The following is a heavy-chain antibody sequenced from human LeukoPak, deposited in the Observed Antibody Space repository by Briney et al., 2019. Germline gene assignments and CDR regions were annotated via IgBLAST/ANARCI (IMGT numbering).Heavy chain of an antibody. CDR3: ARNQADRSGYCLAALDI. D-gene: IGHD3-22*01. CDR2: IYPGDSET. CDR1: GCSLTNYW. V-gene: IGHV5-51*01. J-gene: IGHJ3*02. Sequence: GESLKISCKASGCSLTNYWMAWVRQMPGKGLEWMGTIYPGDSETRYSPSFQGQVTISVDKSISSAYLQWSSLKASDTAMYYCARNQADRSGYCLAALDIWGRGTMVTVSS.